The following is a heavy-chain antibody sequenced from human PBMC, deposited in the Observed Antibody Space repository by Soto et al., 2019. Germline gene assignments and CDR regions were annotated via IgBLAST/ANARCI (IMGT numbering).Heavy chain of an antibody. D-gene: IGHD3-9*01. J-gene: IGHJ5*02. CDR3: VKVSTFYDILTGYYSTNFFDP. Sequence: GGSLRLSCSASGFTFSEYSMHWVRQAPGKGLQYVSTISSDGDITYYADSVKGRFTISRDDSKNTLYLQMNSLRPEDTAVYYCVKVSTFYDILTGYYSTNFFDPWGQGTLVTVSS. CDR2: ISSDGDIT. CDR1: GFTFSEYS. V-gene: IGHV3-64D*06.